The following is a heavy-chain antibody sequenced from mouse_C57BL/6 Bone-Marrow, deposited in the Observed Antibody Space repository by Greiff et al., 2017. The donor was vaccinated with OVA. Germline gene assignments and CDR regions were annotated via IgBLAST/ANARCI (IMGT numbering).Heavy chain of an antibody. CDR2: IYPGSGST. V-gene: IGHV1-55*01. CDR1: GYTFTSYW. Sequence: VQLQQPGAELVKPGASVKMSCKASGYTFTSYWITWVKQRPGQGLEWIGDIYPGSGSTNYNEKFKSKATLTVDTSSSTAYMQLSSLTSEDSAVYYCARALITTVVATDYFDYWGQGTTLTVSS. CDR3: ARALITTVVATDYFDY. D-gene: IGHD1-1*01. J-gene: IGHJ2*01.